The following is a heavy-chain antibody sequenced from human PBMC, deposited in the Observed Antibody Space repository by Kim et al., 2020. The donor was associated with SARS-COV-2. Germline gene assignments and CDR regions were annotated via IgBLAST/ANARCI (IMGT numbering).Heavy chain of an antibody. Sequence: SETLSLTCTVSGCSISSSSYYWGWLRQPPGKGLEWIGSIYYSGSTYYNPSLKSRVTISVDTSKNQFSLKLSSVTAADTAVYYCARQMGITMIVVVISTHFDYWGQGTLVTVSS. CDR2: IYYSGST. J-gene: IGHJ4*02. V-gene: IGHV4-39*01. D-gene: IGHD3-22*01. CDR1: GCSISSSSYY. CDR3: ARQMGITMIVVVISTHFDY.